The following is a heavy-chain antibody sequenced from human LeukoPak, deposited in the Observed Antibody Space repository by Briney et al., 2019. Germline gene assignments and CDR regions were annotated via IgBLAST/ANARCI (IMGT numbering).Heavy chain of an antibody. V-gene: IGHV3-48*01. CDR3: ARAKRNGFDI. CDR1: GFTFSNYS. Sequence: PGGSLRLSCEASGFTFSNYSMNWVRQAPGKGLEWVSYIRSSSSSTIYYADSVKGRFTISRDNAKNSLYLQMNSLRAEDTAVYYCARAKRNGFDIWGQGTMVTVSS. J-gene: IGHJ3*02. CDR2: IRSSSSSTI.